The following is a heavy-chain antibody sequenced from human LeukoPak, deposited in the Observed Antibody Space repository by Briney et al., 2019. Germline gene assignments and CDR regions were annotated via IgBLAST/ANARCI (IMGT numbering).Heavy chain of an antibody. CDR1: GGSISSYY. CDR2: IYYSGST. V-gene: IGHV4-59*01. Sequence: SETLSLTCTVSGGSISSYYWSWIRQPPGKGLEWIGYIYYSGSTNYNPSLKSRVTISVDTSKNQFSLKLSSVTAADTAVYYCARDRLIGGGGHYLDYWGQGTLVTVSS. J-gene: IGHJ4*02. D-gene: IGHD2-15*01. CDR3: ARDRLIGGGGHYLDY.